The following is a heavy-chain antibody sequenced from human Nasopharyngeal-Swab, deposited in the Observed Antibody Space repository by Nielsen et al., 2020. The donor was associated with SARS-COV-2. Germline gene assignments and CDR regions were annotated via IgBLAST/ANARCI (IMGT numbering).Heavy chain of an antibody. CDR2: IKSKTDGRKT. D-gene: IGHD1-26*01. CDR3: TRGRYGGAFDI. V-gene: IGHV3-15*01. J-gene: IGHJ3*02. Sequence: GGSLRPTCAASGFTLSNAWMSWVRQAQGKGLDWVGRIKSKTDGRKTDYAAPVKGRFTISRDDSKNTLYLQMNSMKTEDTAVYYCTRGRYGGAFDIWGQGTMVTVSS. CDR1: GFTLSNAW.